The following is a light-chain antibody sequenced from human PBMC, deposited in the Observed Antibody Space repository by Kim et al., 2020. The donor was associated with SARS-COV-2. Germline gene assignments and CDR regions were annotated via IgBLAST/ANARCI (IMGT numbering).Light chain of an antibody. J-gene: IGKJ3*01. CDR3: QQYHNSPPGFT. Sequence: DIVMTQSPDSLAVSLGERATINCKSSQSVLYSSDNKNYLAWYQQKPGQPPKLLVYWASTRESGVPERFSGSGSGTDFTLTISSLQAEDVAVYYCQQYHNSPPGFTFGPGTKVDIK. CDR1: QSVLYSSDNKNY. V-gene: IGKV4-1*01. CDR2: WAS.